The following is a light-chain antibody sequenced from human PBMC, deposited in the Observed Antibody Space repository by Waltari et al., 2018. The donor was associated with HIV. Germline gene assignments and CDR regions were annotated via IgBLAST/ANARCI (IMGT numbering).Light chain of an antibody. J-gene: IGLJ1*01. CDR1: SSNIGSNY. V-gene: IGLV1-47*01. CDR2: RNN. CDR3: AAWDDSLSGRYV. Sequence: QSVLTQPPSASGTSGQRVTISCSGSSSNIGSNYVYWYQQLPGTAPKLLIYRNNQRPSGVPDRCSGAKSGTSASLAISGLRSEDEADYYCAAWDDSLSGRYVFGTGTKVTVL.